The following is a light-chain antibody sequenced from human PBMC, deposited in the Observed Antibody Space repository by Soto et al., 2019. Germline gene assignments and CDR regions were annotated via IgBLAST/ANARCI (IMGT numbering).Light chain of an antibody. CDR2: DAY. V-gene: IGKV1-5*01. CDR3: QQYDSYSWT. J-gene: IGKJ1*01. CDR1: QTISSW. Sequence: TQSPATLSASVGDRVTITCRASQTISSWLAWYQQLPGKAPKLLIYDAYTLETGVPSRFSGSGSGTDFTLTISSLQADDFATYYCQQYDSYSWTFGQGTKVDIK.